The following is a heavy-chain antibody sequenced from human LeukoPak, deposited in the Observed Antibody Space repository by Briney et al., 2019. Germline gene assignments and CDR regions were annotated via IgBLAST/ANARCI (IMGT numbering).Heavy chain of an antibody. CDR3: ARLSRGWGSGFAYQFDY. D-gene: IGHD3-22*01. CDR2: IYYSGNT. CDR1: GGSLSSSSYY. J-gene: IGHJ4*02. V-gene: IGHV4-39*01. Sequence: SSETLSLTCTVSGGSLSSSSYYWGWIRQPPGKGLEWIGSIYYSGNTYYNSSLKSRVTISVDTSKNQFSLKLSSVTAADTAVYYCARLSRGWGSGFAYQFDYWGQGTLVTVSS.